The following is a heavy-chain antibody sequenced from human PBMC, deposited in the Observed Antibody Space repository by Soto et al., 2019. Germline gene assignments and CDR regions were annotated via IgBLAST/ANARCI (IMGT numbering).Heavy chain of an antibody. D-gene: IGHD3-22*01. CDR1: GGSISRSSYY. Sequence: ETLSLTGTVSGGSISRSSYYWGWIRQPPGQGLEWLGTIYSLGNTYYNPSLKSRVTISVDKSKSQLFLKLSSVTAPDTAVYYCARQIYDSSGYYYAYWGQGTLVTVSS. J-gene: IGHJ4*02. CDR3: ARQIYDSSGYYYAY. CDR2: IYSLGNT. V-gene: IGHV4-39*01.